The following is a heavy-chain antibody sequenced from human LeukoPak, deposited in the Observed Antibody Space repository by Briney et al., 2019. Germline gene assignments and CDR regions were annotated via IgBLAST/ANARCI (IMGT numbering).Heavy chain of an antibody. CDR2: IYYSGST. CDR1: GGSISSYY. V-gene: IGHV4-59*01. J-gene: IGHJ4*02. CDR3: ASVGPYYGSGSIDY. Sequence: SETLSLTCTVSGGSISSYYWSWIPQPPGKGLEWIGYIYYSGSTNYNPSLKSRVTISVDTSKNQFSLKLSSVTAADTAVYYCASVGPYYGSGSIDYWGQGTLVTVSS. D-gene: IGHD3-10*01.